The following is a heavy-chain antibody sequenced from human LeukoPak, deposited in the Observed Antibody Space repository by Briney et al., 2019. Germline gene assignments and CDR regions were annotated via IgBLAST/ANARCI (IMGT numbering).Heavy chain of an antibody. CDR2: IYSGGTT. D-gene: IGHD4-11*01. CDR3: AKKLLTVTTWGFDY. V-gene: IGHV3-53*01. Sequence: PGGSLRLSCAASGFTVSSNYMSWVRQAPGKGLEWVSVIYSGGTTYYADSVKGRFSISRDNSKNTLYLQMNSLRAEDTAVYYCAKKLLTVTTWGFDYWGQGTLVTVSS. J-gene: IGHJ4*02. CDR1: GFTVSSNY.